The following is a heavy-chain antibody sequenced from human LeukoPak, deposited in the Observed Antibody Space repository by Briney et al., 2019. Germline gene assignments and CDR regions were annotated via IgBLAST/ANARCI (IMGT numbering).Heavy chain of an antibody. CDR2: IYYSGST. CDR3: AVYTSSWYYFDY. D-gene: IGHD6-13*01. J-gene: IGHJ4*02. V-gene: IGHV4-59*08. Sequence: PSETLSLTCTVSGGSISSYYWSWIRQPPGKGLEWIGYIYYSGSTNYNPSLKSRVTISVDTSKNQFSLKLISVTAADTAVYYCAVYTSSWYYFDYWGQGTLVTVSS. CDR1: GGSISSYY.